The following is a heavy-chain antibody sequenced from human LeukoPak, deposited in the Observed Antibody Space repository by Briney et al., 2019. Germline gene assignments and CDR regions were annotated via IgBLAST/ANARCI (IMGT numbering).Heavy chain of an antibody. CDR3: VKDRGSSGWFDS. D-gene: IGHD3-22*01. J-gene: IGHJ5*02. V-gene: IGHV3-64D*09. CDR1: GFTFSSYA. Sequence: GGSLRLSCSASGFTFSSYAMHWVRQNPGKGLEHVSTISSTGDSTYCADSMKGRFTISRDNSKDTLFLQMSSLRAEDTAVYYCVKDRGSSGWFDSWGQGTLVTVSS. CDR2: ISSTGDST.